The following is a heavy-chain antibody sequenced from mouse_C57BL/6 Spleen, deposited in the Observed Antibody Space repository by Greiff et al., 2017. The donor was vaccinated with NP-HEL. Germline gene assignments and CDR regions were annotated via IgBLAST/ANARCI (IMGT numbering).Heavy chain of an antibody. CDR1: GYAFSSYW. CDR2: IYPGDGDT. CDR3: VRHYYGNYYAMDY. J-gene: IGHJ4*01. D-gene: IGHD2-1*01. Sequence: QVQLQQSGAELVKPGASVKISCKASGYAFSSYWMNWVKQRPGKGLERIGQIYPGDGDTNYNGKFKGKATLTADKSSSTAYMQLSSLTSEDSAVYFCVRHYYGNYYAMDYWGQGTSVTVSS. V-gene: IGHV1-80*01.